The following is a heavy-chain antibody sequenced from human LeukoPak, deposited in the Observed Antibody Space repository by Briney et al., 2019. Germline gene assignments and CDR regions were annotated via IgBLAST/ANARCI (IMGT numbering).Heavy chain of an antibody. D-gene: IGHD3-16*01. CDR3: AKASRDLGYYFDY. Sequence: GGSLRLSCAASGFTFSSYAMSWVRQAPGKGLEWVSYISSASGSIYYADSVKGRFTISRDNAKNSLFLQMNSLRAEDTAVYYCAKASRDLGYYFDYWGQGTLVTVSS. CDR1: GFTFSSYA. J-gene: IGHJ4*02. CDR2: ISSASGSI. V-gene: IGHV3-48*04.